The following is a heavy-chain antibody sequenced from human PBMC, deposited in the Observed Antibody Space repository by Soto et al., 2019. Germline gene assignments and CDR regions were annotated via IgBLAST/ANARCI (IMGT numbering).Heavy chain of an antibody. D-gene: IGHD3-10*01. Sequence: PSQTLSLTCAISGDSVSSNSAAWNWIRQSPSRGLEWLGRTYYRSKWYNDYAVSVKSRITINPDTSKNQFSLQLNSVTPEDTAVYYCARDVNYGSGSYYNSNYYGMDVWGQGTTVTVSS. CDR2: TYYRSKWYN. CDR3: ARDVNYGSGSYYNSNYYGMDV. J-gene: IGHJ6*02. CDR1: GDSVSSNSAA. V-gene: IGHV6-1*01.